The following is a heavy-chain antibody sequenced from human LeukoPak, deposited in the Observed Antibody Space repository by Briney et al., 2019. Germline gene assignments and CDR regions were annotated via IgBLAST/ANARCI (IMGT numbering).Heavy chain of an antibody. CDR3: VRALGSSSADY. Sequence: GGSLRLSCAASGFSFRSYIMHWVRQAPGKGLEWVAVLSYDGTNIYYADSVKGRFTISRDNSKNTLFLQMNSLRGEDTAVYYCVRALGSSSADYWGQGTLVTVSS. CDR1: GFSFRSYI. J-gene: IGHJ4*02. D-gene: IGHD6-6*01. V-gene: IGHV3-30*04. CDR2: LSYDGTNI.